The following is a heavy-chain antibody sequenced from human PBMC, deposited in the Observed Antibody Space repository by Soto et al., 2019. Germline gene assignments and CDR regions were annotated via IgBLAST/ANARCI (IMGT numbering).Heavy chain of an antibody. J-gene: IGHJ4*02. D-gene: IGHD3-10*01. CDR3: AKAGGGFGDFVHH. CDR2: ILYDGSDK. CDR1: GFTFSSYG. V-gene: IGHV3-30*18. Sequence: GGSLRLSWAASGFTFSSYGMHWVRQAPGKVLGWVTGILYDGSDKYYADSVKGRFTISRENSKNTLYLQMNRLRTEDSAVYYCAKAGGGFGDFVHHWGQGTPVTVSS.